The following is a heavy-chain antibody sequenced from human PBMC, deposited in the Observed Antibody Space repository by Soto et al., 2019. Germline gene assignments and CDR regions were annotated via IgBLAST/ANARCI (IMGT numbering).Heavy chain of an antibody. Sequence: SVEVSCKASRYTFTSYGISWARQAPGQGLEWMGWISAYNGNTNYAQKLQGRVTMTTDTSTSTAYMELRSLRSDDTAVYYCARARSIAAAGPYYDYGMDVWGQGTTVPVSS. CDR2: ISAYNGNT. V-gene: IGHV1-18*01. CDR3: ARARSIAAAGPYYDYGMDV. CDR1: RYTFTSYG. D-gene: IGHD6-13*01. J-gene: IGHJ6*02.